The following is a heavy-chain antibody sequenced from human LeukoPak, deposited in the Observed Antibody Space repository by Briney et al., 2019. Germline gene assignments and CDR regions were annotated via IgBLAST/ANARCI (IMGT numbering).Heavy chain of an antibody. Sequence: GGSLRLSCAASGFTFSSFGMSWVRQAPGKGLEWVSSISGSGGRTYYTDSVKGRFTISRDNAKKSLFLQMNSLRVEDTAVYYCARDSEGVTGSTSWFDPWGQGTLVTVSS. D-gene: IGHD1-7*01. J-gene: IGHJ5*02. CDR2: ISGSGGRT. CDR3: ARDSEGVTGSTSWFDP. CDR1: GFTFSSFG. V-gene: IGHV3-23*01.